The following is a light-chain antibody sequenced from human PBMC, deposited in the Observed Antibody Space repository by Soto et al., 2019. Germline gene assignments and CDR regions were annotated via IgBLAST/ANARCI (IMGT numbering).Light chain of an antibody. J-gene: IGKJ5*01. Sequence: EIVLTQPPATLSLSLGERATLSCRASQSVSSYLAWYQQKPGQAPRLLIYDASNRATGIPARFSGSGSGTDFTLTISSLEPEDFAVYYCQQYGSSITFGQGTRLEIK. CDR1: QSVSSY. CDR3: QQYGSSIT. CDR2: DAS. V-gene: IGKV3-11*01.